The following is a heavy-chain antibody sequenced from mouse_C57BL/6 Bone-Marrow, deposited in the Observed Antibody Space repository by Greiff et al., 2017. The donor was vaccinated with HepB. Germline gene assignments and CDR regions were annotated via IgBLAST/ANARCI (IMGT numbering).Heavy chain of an antibody. V-gene: IGHV1-5*01. CDR3: TRKPLYYQITGGYFGF. CDR2: IYPGNSDT. J-gene: IGHJ1*03. Sequence: VQLQQSGTVLARPGASVKMSCKTSGYTFTSYWMHWVKQRPGQGLEWIGAIYPGNSDTSYNQKFKGKAKLTAVTSASTAYMELSSLTNEDSAVYYFTRKPLYYQITGGYFGFWGTGTTVPVSS. D-gene: IGHD2-1*01. CDR1: GYTFTSYW.